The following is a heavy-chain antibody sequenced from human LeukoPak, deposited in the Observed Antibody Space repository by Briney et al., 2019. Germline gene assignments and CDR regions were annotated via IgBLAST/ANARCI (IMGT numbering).Heavy chain of an antibody. V-gene: IGHV3-53*04. J-gene: IGHJ4*02. D-gene: IGHD4-17*01. CDR1: GFTVSSNY. CDR2: IYSGGST. CDR3: ARDGRHGGYGDLIPFDY. Sequence: GGSLRLSCAASGFTVSSNYMSWVRQAPGKGLEWVSVIYSGGSTYYADSVKGRFTISRHNSKNTLYLQMNSLRAEDTAVYYCARDGRHGGYGDLIPFDYWGQGTLVTVSS.